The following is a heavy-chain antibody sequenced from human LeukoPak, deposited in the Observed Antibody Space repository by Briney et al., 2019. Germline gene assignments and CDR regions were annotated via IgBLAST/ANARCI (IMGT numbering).Heavy chain of an antibody. CDR3: ARRAGYSYSFDY. J-gene: IGHJ4*02. V-gene: IGHV4-39*01. CDR1: GGSISSSGDY. Sequence: PSETLSLTCTVSGGSISSSGDYWGWIRQPPGKGLEWIGSIYYSGGNYYNPSLKSRLSISVDTSKNQFSLKLSSVTAADTALYYCARRAGYSYSFDYWGQGTLVTVSS. CDR2: IYYSGGN. D-gene: IGHD5-18*01.